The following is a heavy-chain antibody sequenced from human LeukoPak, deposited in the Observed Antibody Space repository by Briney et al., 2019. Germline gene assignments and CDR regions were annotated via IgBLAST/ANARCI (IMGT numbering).Heavy chain of an antibody. Sequence: GGSLRLSCAASGFTFRSYWMSWVRQAPGKGLEWVANIKQDGSEKYYVDSVKGRFAISRDNAKNSLYLQMNSLRAEDTAVYYCARDGGEWELDYWGQGTLVTVSS. CDR1: GFTFRSYW. CDR3: ARDGGEWELDY. D-gene: IGHD1-26*01. CDR2: IKQDGSEK. V-gene: IGHV3-7*01. J-gene: IGHJ4*02.